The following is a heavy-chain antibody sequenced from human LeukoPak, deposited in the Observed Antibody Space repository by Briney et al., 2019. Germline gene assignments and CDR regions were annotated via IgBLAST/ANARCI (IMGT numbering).Heavy chain of an antibody. CDR1: GCTFTSNG. J-gene: IGHJ4*02. V-gene: IGHV1-18*01. CDR3: ARDGFCGSTSCYEDY. CDR2: ISAYNGNT. Sequence: ASVNVSCKASGCTFTSNGITWVRQAPGQGLEWMGWISAYNGNTNYAQKLHGRVTMTTDTSTSTAYMELRSQRSDDTAVYYCARDGFCGSTSCYEDYWGQGTLVTVSS. D-gene: IGHD2-2*01.